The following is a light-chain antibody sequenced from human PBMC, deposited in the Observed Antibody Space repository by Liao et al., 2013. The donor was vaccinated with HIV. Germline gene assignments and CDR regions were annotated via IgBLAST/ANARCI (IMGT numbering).Light chain of an antibody. CDR3: QVWDSNSAL. J-gene: IGLJ2*01. CDR1: NIGGKS. V-gene: IGLV3-21*01. Sequence: SYVLTQPRSVSVAPGKTAKIACGGNNIGGKSVHWYQQKPGQAPILVIFYDSDRPSGIPERFSGSNSGNTATLTIGRVEAGDEADYYCQVWDSNSALFGGGTKLTVL. CDR2: YDS.